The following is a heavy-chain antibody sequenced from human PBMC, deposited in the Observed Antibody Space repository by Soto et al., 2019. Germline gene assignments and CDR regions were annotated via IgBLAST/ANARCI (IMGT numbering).Heavy chain of an antibody. V-gene: IGHV3-53*04. CDR3: ARDRQSSGWLDAFDI. CDR2: IFTGGST. J-gene: IGHJ3*02. Sequence: GGSLRLSCAASGFTVSSNYMSWVRQGPGKGLEWVSVIFTGGSTYYADSVKGRFTISRHSSMNTVYLQMDSLRAEDTAVYYCARDRQSSGWLDAFDIWGQGTMVTVSS. CDR1: GFTVSSNY. D-gene: IGHD6-19*01.